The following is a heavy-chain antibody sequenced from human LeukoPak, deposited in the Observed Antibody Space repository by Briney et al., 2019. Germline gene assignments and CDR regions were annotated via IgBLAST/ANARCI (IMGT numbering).Heavy chain of an antibody. CDR1: GYTFTGYD. V-gene: IGHV1-2*06. CDR2: INPNSGGT. Sequence: ASVKVSGKASGYTFTGYDMHWVRQAPGQGLEWMGRINPNSGGTNYSQKFQGRVTMTRDTSISTAYMELSKRRAEDPAVYYCTSLGRYDAFDIWGQGLMVTVSS. CDR3: TSLGRYDAFDI. D-gene: IGHD1-26*01. J-gene: IGHJ3*02.